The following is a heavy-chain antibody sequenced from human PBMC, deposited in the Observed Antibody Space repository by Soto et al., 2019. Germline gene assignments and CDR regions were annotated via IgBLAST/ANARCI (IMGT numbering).Heavy chain of an antibody. D-gene: IGHD3-16*02. CDR2: INPSGGST. Sequence: ASLKVSCKASGYTFTSYYMHWVRQAPGQGLEWMGIINPSGGSTSYAQKFQGRVTMTRDTSTSTVYMELSSLRSEDTAVYYCAREVGLTFGGVIVIPKYFQHWGQGTLVTVSS. CDR3: AREVGLTFGGVIVIPKYFQH. J-gene: IGHJ1*01. CDR1: GYTFTSYY. V-gene: IGHV1-46*03.